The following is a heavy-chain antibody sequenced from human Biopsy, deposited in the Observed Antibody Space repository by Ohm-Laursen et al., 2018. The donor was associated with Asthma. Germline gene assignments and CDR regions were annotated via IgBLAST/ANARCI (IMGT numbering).Heavy chain of an antibody. CDR1: GGSINIGDYY. CDR2: IYYSGST. Sequence: PSQTLSLTCTVSGGSINIGDYYWSWIRQHPVKGLEWIGHIYYSGSTYYTPSLKSRVSISLDTSKNQFSLSLTSVTAADTAVYYCARTTYGHDGFDPWGQGTLVTVSS. CDR3: ARTTYGHDGFDP. J-gene: IGHJ5*02. V-gene: IGHV4-31*03. D-gene: IGHD4-17*01.